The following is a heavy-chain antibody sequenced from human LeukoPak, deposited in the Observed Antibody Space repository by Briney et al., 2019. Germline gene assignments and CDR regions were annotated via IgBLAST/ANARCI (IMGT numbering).Heavy chain of an antibody. CDR1: GFTFSIYA. Sequence: GGSLRLSCAASGFTFSIYAMSWVRQAPGKGLEWVSVIYSGGTTYYTDSVKGRFTISRDSSKNTLYLQMSSLRAEDTAVYYCARGFARGFDYWGQGTLVTVSP. V-gene: IGHV3-53*01. CDR2: IYSGGTT. J-gene: IGHJ4*02. D-gene: IGHD6-6*01. CDR3: ARGFARGFDY.